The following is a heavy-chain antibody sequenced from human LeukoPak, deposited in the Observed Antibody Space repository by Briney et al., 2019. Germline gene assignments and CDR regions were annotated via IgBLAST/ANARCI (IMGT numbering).Heavy chain of an antibody. D-gene: IGHD6-6*01. CDR3: AGDFQAARLHMFEF. CDR2: IISISGSP. V-gene: IGHV1-69*05. CDR1: GGTFSDST. Sequence: SVKVSCKVSGGTFSDSTLSWVRQVPGQGLEWMGGIISISGSPNYAQRFQGRVTFTTDEFTSTAYMELGSLTSEDTAVYYCAGDFQAARLHMFEFWGQGSLVTVSS. J-gene: IGHJ4*02.